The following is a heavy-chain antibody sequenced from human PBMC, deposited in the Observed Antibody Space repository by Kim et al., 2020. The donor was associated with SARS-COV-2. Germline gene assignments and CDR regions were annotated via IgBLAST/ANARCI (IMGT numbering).Heavy chain of an antibody. J-gene: IGHJ4*02. CDR2: IDPSDSYT. CDR3: ARQRRVLVGGDYEDY. D-gene: IGHD4-17*01. CDR1: GYSFTSYW. V-gene: IGHV5-10-1*01. Sequence: GESLKISCKGSGYSFTSYWISWVRQMPGKGLEWMGRIDPSDSYTNYSPSFQGHVTISADKSISTAYLQWSSLKASDTAMYYCARQRRVLVGGDYEDYWGQGTLVTVSS.